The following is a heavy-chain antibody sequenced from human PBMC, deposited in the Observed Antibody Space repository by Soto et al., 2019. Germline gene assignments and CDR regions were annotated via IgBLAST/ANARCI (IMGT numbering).Heavy chain of an antibody. D-gene: IGHD2-15*01. Sequence: QVQLVESGGGVVQPGRSLRLSCAASGFTFSNYGKHWVRQAPGKGLEWVAVIWYDGSNKYYADSVKGRFTISRDNSKNTLYLQMNSLRAEDTAVYYCAREGRYCSGGSCSNWGYFQHWGQGTLVTVSS. J-gene: IGHJ1*01. CDR3: AREGRYCSGGSCSNWGYFQH. CDR2: IWYDGSNK. V-gene: IGHV3-33*01. CDR1: GFTFSNYG.